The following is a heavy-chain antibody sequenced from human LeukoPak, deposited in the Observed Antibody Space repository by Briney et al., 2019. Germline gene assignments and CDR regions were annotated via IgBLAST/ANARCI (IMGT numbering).Heavy chain of an antibody. V-gene: IGHV3-23*01. CDR2: ISGSGGST. J-gene: IGHJ4*02. D-gene: IGHD3-22*01. CDR1: GFTFSSYA. Sequence: GGSLRLSCAAYGFTFSSYAMSWVRQAPGKGLEWVSAISGSGGSTYYADSVKGRFTISRDNSKNTLYLQMNSLRAEDTAVYYCAKTDDSSGYYYAFFDYWGQGTLVTVSS. CDR3: AKTDDSSGYYYAFFDY.